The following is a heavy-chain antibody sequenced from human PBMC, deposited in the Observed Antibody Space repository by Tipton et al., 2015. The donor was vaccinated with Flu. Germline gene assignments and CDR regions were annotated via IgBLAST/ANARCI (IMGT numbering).Heavy chain of an antibody. J-gene: IGHJ3*02. Sequence: GSLRLSCAASGFIVSSDYMSWARQAPGKGLEWVSVIYSSDSTSYADSVRGRFTLSRDNSRNTLYLQMNNLRVEDTAVYYCAKRYCSSSTCYIPDAFDTWGQGTMVTVSS. CDR2: IYSSDST. V-gene: IGHV3-53*01. CDR3: AKRYCSSSTCYIPDAFDT. D-gene: IGHD2-2*01. CDR1: GFIVSSDY.